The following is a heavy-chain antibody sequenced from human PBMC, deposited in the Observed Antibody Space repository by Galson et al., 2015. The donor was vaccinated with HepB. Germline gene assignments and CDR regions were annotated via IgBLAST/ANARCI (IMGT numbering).Heavy chain of an antibody. J-gene: IGHJ6*03. CDR3: ARDRGMVIPTGMYCYMDV. CDR1: GFPFRGSA. Sequence: SLRLSCAASGFPFRGSAMHWVRQAPGKGLEWIAVIWFDGSQQLYADSVKGRFTISRDNSKNSLYLQMNSQRVEDTAVYYCARDRGMVIPTGMYCYMDVRGKGTAVTFSS. D-gene: IGHD2-8*02. CDR2: IWFDGSQQ. V-gene: IGHV3-33*01.